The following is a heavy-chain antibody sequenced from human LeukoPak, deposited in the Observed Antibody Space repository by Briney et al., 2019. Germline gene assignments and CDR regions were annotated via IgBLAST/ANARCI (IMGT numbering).Heavy chain of an antibody. CDR1: GASFSSSTYY. CDR3: ARHAGGITATGTRPFDY. J-gene: IGHJ4*02. CDR2: IYYSGST. Sequence: PSETLSLTCTASGASFSSSTYYWGWIRQSPGKGLEWIGSIYYSGSTYYNPSLKSRVTMSVDTSKNQFSLKLSSVTAADTAVYYCARHAGGITATGTRPFDYWGQGTLVTVSS. D-gene: IGHD6-13*01. V-gene: IGHV4-39*01.